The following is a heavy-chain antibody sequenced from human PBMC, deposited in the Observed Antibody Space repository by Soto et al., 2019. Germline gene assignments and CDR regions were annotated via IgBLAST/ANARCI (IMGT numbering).Heavy chain of an antibody. CDR3: ARGGNYYGSGSYYKP. Sequence: QVQLVQSGAEVKKTRASVQVSCKASGYTFTSYDINWVRQATGQGLEWMGWMNPNSGNTGYAQKFQGRVTMTRNTSISTAYMERSSLRSEYTAVYYCARGGNYYGSGSYYKPWGQGTLVTVSS. CDR2: MNPNSGNT. CDR1: GYTFTSYD. V-gene: IGHV1-8*01. D-gene: IGHD3-10*01. J-gene: IGHJ5*02.